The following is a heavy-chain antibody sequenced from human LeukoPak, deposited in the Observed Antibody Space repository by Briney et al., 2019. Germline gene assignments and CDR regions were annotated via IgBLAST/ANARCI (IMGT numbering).Heavy chain of an antibody. Sequence: GASLRLSCAASGFTFSNYAMSWVRQAPGKGLEWVSAIVGSGGSTYYADSVKDRFTISRENPKNTLYLQMNSLRAEDTAVYYCAKWGDYDILTGYYGSDYWSQGTLVTVP. CDR3: AKWGDYDILTGYYGSDY. V-gene: IGHV3-23*01. CDR1: GFTFSNYA. J-gene: IGHJ4*02. CDR2: IVGSGGST. D-gene: IGHD3-9*01.